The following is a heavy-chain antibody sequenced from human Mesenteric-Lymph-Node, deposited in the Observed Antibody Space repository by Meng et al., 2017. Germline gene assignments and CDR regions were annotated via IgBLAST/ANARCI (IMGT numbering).Heavy chain of an antibody. CDR1: GFSFNNYA. CDR3: ARSRLWFGDRHANWFDP. J-gene: IGHJ5*01. Sequence: GESLKISCAASGFSFNNYALTWVRQAPGKGLEWVSSISGSGGTIYYADSVKGRFTISRDNAKNSLYLQMNSLRAEDTAVYYCARSRLWFGDRHANWFDPWGQGTTVTVSS. V-gene: IGHV3-48*04. D-gene: IGHD3-10*01. CDR2: ISGSGGTI.